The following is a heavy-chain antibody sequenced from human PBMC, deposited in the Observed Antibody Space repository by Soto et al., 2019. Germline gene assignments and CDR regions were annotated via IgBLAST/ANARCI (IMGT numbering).Heavy chain of an antibody. J-gene: IGHJ4*02. V-gene: IGHV4-30-2*01. CDR1: GGSISSGCCS. D-gene: IGHD2-15*01. Sequence: SETLSLTCAVSGGSISSGCCSWSWIRQPPGKGLEWIGYIYHSGSTYYNPSLKSRVTILVDRSKNQFSLKLSSVTAADTAVYYCARGEVVALGYWGQGTLVTVSS. CDR2: IYHSGST. CDR3: ARGEVVALGY.